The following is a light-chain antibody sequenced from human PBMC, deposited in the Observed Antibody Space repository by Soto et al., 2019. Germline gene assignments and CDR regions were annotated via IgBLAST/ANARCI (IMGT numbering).Light chain of an antibody. V-gene: IGKV1-6*01. Sequence: SVGDRVTITCRASQGIRNDLGWYQQKPGKAPKLLIYAASSLQSGVPSRFSGSGSGTDFTLTISSLQPEDFATYYCLQDYNYPWTFGQGTKVEIK. CDR2: AAS. CDR1: QGIRND. J-gene: IGKJ1*01. CDR3: LQDYNYPWT.